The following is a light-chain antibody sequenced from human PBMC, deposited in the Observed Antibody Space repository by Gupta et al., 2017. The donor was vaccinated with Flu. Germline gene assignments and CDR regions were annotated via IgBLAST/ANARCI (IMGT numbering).Light chain of an antibody. CDR3: ETWDTSLSAAV. J-gene: IGLJ3*02. CDR1: SSNIGDKY. V-gene: IGLV1-51*01. CDR2: DDS. Sequence: QSVLTQPSSLSAAAGQKATISSSGSSSNIGDKYVSWYKQLPGAAPNLLINDDSKRPSGIPDRVSGSNTATSATLTIPGLQTGDEADYYCETWDTSLSAAVFGGGTKLTVL.